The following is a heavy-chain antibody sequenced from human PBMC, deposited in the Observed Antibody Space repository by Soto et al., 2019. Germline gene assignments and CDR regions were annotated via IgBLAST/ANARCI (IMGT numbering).Heavy chain of an antibody. J-gene: IGHJ6*02. V-gene: IGHV5-10-1*01. CDR3: ARLPLLVTDYYYYYGMDV. CDR2: IDPSDSYT. Sequence: GESLKISCKGSGYSFTSYWISWVRQMPGKGLEWMGGIDPSDSYTNYSPSFQGHVTISADKSISTAYLQWSSLKASDTAMYYCARLPLLVTDYYYYYGMDVWGQGTTVTVSS. CDR1: GYSFTSYW. D-gene: IGHD6-13*01.